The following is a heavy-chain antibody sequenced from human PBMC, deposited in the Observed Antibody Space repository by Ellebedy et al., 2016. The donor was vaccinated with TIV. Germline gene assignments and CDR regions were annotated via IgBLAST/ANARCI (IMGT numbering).Heavy chain of an antibody. D-gene: IGHD4-23*01. V-gene: IGHV4-59*08. J-gene: IGHJ4*02. CDR1: GGSLSSYF. CDR2: IHETGST. Sequence: MPSETLSLTCTVSGGSLSSYFWSWIRQSPGKGLEWLGYIHETGSTNYNPSVKSRFSISVDMSKNQFSLRLNSVTAADTAIYYCARHLSTVEIFFDFWGQGTLVSVSS. CDR3: ARHLSTVEIFFDF.